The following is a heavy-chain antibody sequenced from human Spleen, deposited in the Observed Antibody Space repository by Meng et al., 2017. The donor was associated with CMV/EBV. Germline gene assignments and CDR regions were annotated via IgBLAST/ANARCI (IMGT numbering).Heavy chain of an antibody. D-gene: IGHD3-16*02. J-gene: IGHJ4*02. V-gene: IGHV1-2*02. CDR2: INPYSGVT. CDR1: GYNFTDYY. CDR3: ARAIENFDH. Sequence: KVSCKTSGYNFTDYYIHWVRQAPGQGLEWMGRINPYSGVTNYAQNFQGRVTMTRDTSISTVYMELSRLTSGDTAVYYCARAIENFDHWGQGTLVTVSS.